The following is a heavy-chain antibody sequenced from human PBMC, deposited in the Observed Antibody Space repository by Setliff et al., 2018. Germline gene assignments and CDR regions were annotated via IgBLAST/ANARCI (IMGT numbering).Heavy chain of an antibody. Sequence: KPSETLSLTCIVTGDSVTSDSYYWGWVRQPPGKGLEWVGSVSYSGKAYYNPSLKSRVTMSVDTFKNHVSLKLSSVTAADTAVYYCARAHTWSLPNDNSGYPGWFDPWGQGTLVTVSS. J-gene: IGHJ5*02. CDR1: GDSVTSDSYY. CDR2: VSYSGKA. CDR3: ARAHTWSLPNDNSGYPGWFDP. V-gene: IGHV4-39*02. D-gene: IGHD3-22*01.